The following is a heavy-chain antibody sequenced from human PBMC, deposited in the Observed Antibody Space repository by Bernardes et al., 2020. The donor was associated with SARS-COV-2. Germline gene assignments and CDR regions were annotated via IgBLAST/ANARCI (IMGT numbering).Heavy chain of an antibody. J-gene: IGHJ3*02. CDR1: GFTFSSYS. D-gene: IGHD3-22*01. CDR3: ARETYYYDSSGYYNDAFDI. V-gene: IGHV3-48*01. Sequence: GGSLRLSRAASGFTFSSYSMNWVRQAPGKGLEWVSYISSSSSTIYYADSVKGRFTISRDNAKNSLYLQMNSLRAEDTAVYYCARETYYYDSSGYYNDAFDIWGQGTMVTVSS. CDR2: ISSSSSTI.